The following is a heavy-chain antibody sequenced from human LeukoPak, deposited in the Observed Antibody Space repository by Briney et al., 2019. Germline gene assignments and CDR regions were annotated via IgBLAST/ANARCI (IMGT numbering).Heavy chain of an antibody. Sequence: ASVKVSCKASGYTFTGYYMHWVRQAPGQGLEWMGWINAGNGNTKYSQKFQGRVTITRDTSASTAYMELSSLRSEDTAVYYCARLLLWFGELLPSNYYGMDVWGQGTTVTVSS. D-gene: IGHD3-10*01. CDR2: INAGNGNT. V-gene: IGHV1-3*01. J-gene: IGHJ6*02. CDR1: GYTFTGYY. CDR3: ARLLLWFGELLPSNYYGMDV.